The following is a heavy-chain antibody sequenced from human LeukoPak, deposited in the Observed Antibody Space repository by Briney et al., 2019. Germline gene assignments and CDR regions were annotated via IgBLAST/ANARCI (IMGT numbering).Heavy chain of an antibody. CDR3: AKDRTAMVEFDY. V-gene: IGHV3-23*01. D-gene: IGHD5-18*01. CDR2: ISGSGGST. CDR1: GFTFSSYA. Sequence: PGGSLRLSCAASGFTFSSYAMSWVRQAPGKGLEWVSAISGSGGSTYYADSVKGRFTISRDNSKDTLYLQMNSLRAEDTAVYYCAKDRTAMVEFDYWGQGTLVTVSS. J-gene: IGHJ4*02.